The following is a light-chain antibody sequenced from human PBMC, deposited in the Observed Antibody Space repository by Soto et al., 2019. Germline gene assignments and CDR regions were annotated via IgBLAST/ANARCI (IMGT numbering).Light chain of an antibody. Sequence: VRTQSPATLSGSRGERATLSCRASQTVSRIFSWYQQRPGQAPRLLIYDISTRATGVPARFSGSGSETEFTLTIRSLQSEVFAVYFCQQYNNWPSFGQGTRLEI. CDR2: DIS. V-gene: IGKV3-15*01. CDR1: QTVSRI. CDR3: QQYNNWPS. J-gene: IGKJ5*01.